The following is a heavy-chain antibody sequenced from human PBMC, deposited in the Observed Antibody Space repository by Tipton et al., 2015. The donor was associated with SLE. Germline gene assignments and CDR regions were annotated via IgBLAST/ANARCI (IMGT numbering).Heavy chain of an antibody. CDR2: IYYSGST. V-gene: IGHV4-59*08. Sequence: TLSLTCKVSGISISTHYWSWIRQPPGKGLEWIGSIYYSGSTYYNPSLKSRVTISVDTSKNQFSLKLSSVTAADTAVYYCARQGSPTGFDYWGQGTLVTVSS. J-gene: IGHJ4*02. CDR1: GISISTHY. D-gene: IGHD6-13*01. CDR3: ARQGSPTGFDY.